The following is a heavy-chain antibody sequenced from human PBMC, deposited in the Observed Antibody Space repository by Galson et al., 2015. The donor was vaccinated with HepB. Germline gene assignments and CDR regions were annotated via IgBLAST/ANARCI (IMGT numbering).Heavy chain of an antibody. V-gene: IGHV3-30*04. J-gene: IGHJ5*02. CDR3: ARVIVGFGESRWFDP. D-gene: IGHD3-10*01. CDR2: ISYDGSNK. Sequence: SLRLSCAASGFTFSSYAMHWVRQAPGKGLEWVAVISYDGSNKYYADSVKGRFTISRDNSKNTLYLQMNSLRAEDTAVYYCARVIVGFGESRWFDPWGQGTLVTVSS. CDR1: GFTFSSYA.